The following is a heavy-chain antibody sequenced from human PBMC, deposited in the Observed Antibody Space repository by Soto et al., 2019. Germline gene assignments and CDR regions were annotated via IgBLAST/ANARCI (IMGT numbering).Heavy chain of an antibody. D-gene: IGHD3-10*01. J-gene: IGHJ5*02. CDR3: AREVWFGELSARWFDP. CDR2: IWYDGSNK. V-gene: IGHV3-33*01. Sequence: QVQLVESGGGVVKPGRSLRLSCAASGFTFSSYGMHWVRQAPGKGLEWVAVIWYDGSNKYYADSVKGRFTISRDNSKNTLYLQMNSLRAEDTAVYYCAREVWFGELSARWFDPWGQGTLVTVSS. CDR1: GFTFSSYG.